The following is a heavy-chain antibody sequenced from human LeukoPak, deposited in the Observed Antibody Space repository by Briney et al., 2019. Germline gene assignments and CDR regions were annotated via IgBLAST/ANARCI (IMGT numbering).Heavy chain of an antibody. V-gene: IGHV1-18*01. D-gene: IGHD3-22*01. CDR2: ISAYNGHT. CDR3: ATVGYYDSTGYSPDYYFDY. Sequence: ASVKVSCKASGYTFTSYGISWVRQAPGQGLEWMGWISAYNGHTNYAQKLQGRVTMTTDTSTSTAYMELRSLRSDDTAVYYCATVGYYDSTGYSPDYYFDYWGQRTLVTVSS. CDR1: GYTFTSYG. J-gene: IGHJ4*02.